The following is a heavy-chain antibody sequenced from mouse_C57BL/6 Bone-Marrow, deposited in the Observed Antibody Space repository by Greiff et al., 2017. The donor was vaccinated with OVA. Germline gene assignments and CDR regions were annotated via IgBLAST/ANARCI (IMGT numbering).Heavy chain of an antibody. CDR3: VSYGNYVWYFDV. CDR2: IYPGDGDT. V-gene: IGHV1-82*01. D-gene: IGHD2-1*01. J-gene: IGHJ1*03. Sequence: QVQLKQSGPELVKPGASVKISCKASGYAFSSSWMNWVKQRPGKGLEWIGRIYPGDGDTNYNGKFKGKATLTADKSSSTAYMQLSSLTSEDSAVYFCVSYGNYVWYFDVWGTGTTVTVSS. CDR1: GYAFSSSW.